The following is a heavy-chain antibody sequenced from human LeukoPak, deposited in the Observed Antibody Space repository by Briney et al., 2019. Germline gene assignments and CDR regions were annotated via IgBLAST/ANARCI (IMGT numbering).Heavy chain of an antibody. D-gene: IGHD3-22*01. Sequence: ASVKVSCKASGHTFTGYYMHWVRQAPGQGLEWMGWINPNSGGTNYAQKFQGRVTMTRDTSISTAYMELSRLRSDDTAVYYCARDPITMIVVVITSYYFDYWGQGTLVTVSS. CDR3: ARDPITMIVVVITSYYFDY. J-gene: IGHJ4*02. CDR1: GHTFTGYY. V-gene: IGHV1-2*02. CDR2: INPNSGGT.